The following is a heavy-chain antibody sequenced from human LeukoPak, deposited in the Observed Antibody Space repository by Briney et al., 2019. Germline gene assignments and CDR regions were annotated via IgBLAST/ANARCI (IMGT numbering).Heavy chain of an antibody. Sequence: ASVKVSCKASGYTFTGYYMHWVRQAPGQGLEWMGWINPNSGGTNYAQKFQGRVAMTRDTSISTAYMELSRLRSDDTAVYYCAREGVRQPAPPHTHYYFDYWGQGPLVTVSS. CDR3: AREGVRQPAPPHTHYYFDY. CDR1: GYTFTGYY. V-gene: IGHV1-2*02. D-gene: IGHD2-8*01. J-gene: IGHJ4*02. CDR2: INPNSGGT.